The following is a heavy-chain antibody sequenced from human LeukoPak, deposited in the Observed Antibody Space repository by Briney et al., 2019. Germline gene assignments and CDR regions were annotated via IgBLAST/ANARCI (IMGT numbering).Heavy chain of an antibody. CDR2: IIPILGIA. J-gene: IGHJ4*02. D-gene: IGHD3-9*01. Sequence: SVKVSCKASGGTFSSYAISWVRQAPGQGLEWMGRIIPILGIANYAQKFQGRVTITADKSTSTAHMELSSLRSEDTAVYYCARADYDILTGYQGPLDYWGQGTLVTVSS. CDR3: ARADYDILTGYQGPLDY. V-gene: IGHV1-69*04. CDR1: GGTFSSYA.